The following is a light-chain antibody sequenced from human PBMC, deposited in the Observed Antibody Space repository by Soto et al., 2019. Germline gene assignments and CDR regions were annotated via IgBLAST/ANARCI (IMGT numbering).Light chain of an antibody. CDR2: DVT. J-gene: IGLJ1*01. Sequence: QSALAQPASXSGSPGQSITISCTGTSSDVGGYNYVSWYQQHPGKAPKLMIYDVTNRPSGVSNRFSGSKSGNTASLAISGLQAEDEADYYCSSYTSSSPYVFGTGTKVTV. CDR3: SSYTSSSPYV. V-gene: IGLV2-14*03. CDR1: SSDVGGYNY.